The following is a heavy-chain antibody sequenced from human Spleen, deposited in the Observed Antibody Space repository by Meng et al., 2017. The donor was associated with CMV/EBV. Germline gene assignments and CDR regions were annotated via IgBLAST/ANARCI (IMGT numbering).Heavy chain of an antibody. Sequence: QVQLQQWGAGLLKPSEPLSLTCAVYGGSFRGYYWSWIRQPPGKGLEWIGEINHSGSTNYNPSLKSRVTISVDTSKNQFSLKLSSVTAADTAVYYCATSTGDGGTMGYWGQGTLVTVSS. CDR1: GGSFRGYY. CDR3: ATSTGDGGTMGY. V-gene: IGHV4-34*01. J-gene: IGHJ4*02. D-gene: IGHD7-27*01. CDR2: INHSGST.